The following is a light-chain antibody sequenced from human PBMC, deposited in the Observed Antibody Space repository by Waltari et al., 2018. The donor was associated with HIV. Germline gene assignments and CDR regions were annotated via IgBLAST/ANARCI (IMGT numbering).Light chain of an antibody. J-gene: IGLJ2*01. Sequence: QSMLTQPPSVSGAPGQRVTISCSGSSSNIGARYDVHWYQHIPGTAPKLLIYESNNRPSGVPDRFSASTSGTAASLAITGLQAEDEADYYCQSFDSVVTSSVFGGGTKLTVL. CDR2: ESN. CDR3: QSFDSVVTSSV. V-gene: IGLV1-40*01. CDR1: SSNIGARYD.